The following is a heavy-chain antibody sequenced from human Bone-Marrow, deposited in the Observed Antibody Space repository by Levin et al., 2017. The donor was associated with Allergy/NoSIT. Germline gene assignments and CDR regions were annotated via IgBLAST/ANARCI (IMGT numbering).Heavy chain of an antibody. V-gene: IGHV3-23*01. CDR3: AKDSGGTVPAASVLNPRNKEYNWFDP. CDR1: GFTFSSYA. Sequence: GGSLRLSCAASGFTFSSYAMSWVRQAPGKGLEWVSAISGSGGSTYYADSVKGRFTISRDNSKNTLYLQMNSLRAEDTAVYYCAKDSGGTVPAASVLNPRNKEYNWFDPWGQGTLVTVSS. CDR2: ISGSGGST. D-gene: IGHD2-2*01. J-gene: IGHJ5*02.